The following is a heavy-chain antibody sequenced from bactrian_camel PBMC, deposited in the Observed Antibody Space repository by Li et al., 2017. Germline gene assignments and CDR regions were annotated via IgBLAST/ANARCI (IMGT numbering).Heavy chain of an antibody. CDR3: AAITAYYGGFRY. J-gene: IGHJ4*01. V-gene: IGHV3S40*01. Sequence: VQLVESGGDSVQPGGSLRLSCVASGFPFSANHMSWVRLAPGKGLEWVSAIDNGGGTTYYSDSLKGRFTISRDNAKNTVYLQMNSLKPEDTAVYFCAAITAYYGGFRYWGQGTQVTVS. CDR1: GFPFSANH. D-gene: IGHD2*01. CDR2: IDNGGGTT.